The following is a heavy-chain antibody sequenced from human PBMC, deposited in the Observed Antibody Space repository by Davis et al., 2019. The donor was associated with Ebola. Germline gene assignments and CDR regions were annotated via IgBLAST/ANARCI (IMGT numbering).Heavy chain of an antibody. V-gene: IGHV3-7*01. J-gene: IGHJ4*02. Sequence: GESLKLSCAAPGSTFRSYWMSWVRQAPGKGLEWVANIKQDGSEKYYVDSVKGRFTISRDNAKNSLYLELNSLRGEDTAVYYCLWPSRSSGWRDGYWGQGTLVTVSS. CDR3: LWPSRSSGWRDGY. D-gene: IGHD6-19*01. CDR1: GSTFRSYW. CDR2: IKQDGSEK.